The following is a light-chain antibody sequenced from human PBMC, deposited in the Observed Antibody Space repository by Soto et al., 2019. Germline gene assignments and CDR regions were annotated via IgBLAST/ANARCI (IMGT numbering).Light chain of an antibody. V-gene: IGLV1-40*01. CDR3: QSYDSSLSAL. J-gene: IGLJ2*01. CDR1: SSNIGAGYD. Sequence: QSVLTQPPSVSGAPGQRVTISCTGSSSNIGAGYDVHWYQQLPGTAPKLLIYGNNNRPSGVPDRFSGSKSGTSASLAITGLQAEDEADYYCQSYDSSLSALFGGGTKLTGL. CDR2: GNN.